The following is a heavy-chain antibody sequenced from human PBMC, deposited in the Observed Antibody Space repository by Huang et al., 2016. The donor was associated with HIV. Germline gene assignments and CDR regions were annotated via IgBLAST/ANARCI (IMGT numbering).Heavy chain of an antibody. J-gene: IGHJ3*02. Sequence: QPGRSLRLSCAASGFTFDDYAMHWVRQAPGKGLEWVSGISWNSGNIAYADSVKGRFTIYRDNAKNSLYLQMNSLRAEDMALYYCAKFSSYYDAFDIWGQGTMVTVSS. D-gene: IGHD3-10*01. V-gene: IGHV3-9*03. CDR3: AKFSSYYDAFDI. CDR1: GFTFDDYA. CDR2: ISWNSGNI.